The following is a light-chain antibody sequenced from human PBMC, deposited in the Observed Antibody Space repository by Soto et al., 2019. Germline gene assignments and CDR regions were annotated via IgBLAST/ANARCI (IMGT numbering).Light chain of an antibody. J-gene: IGKJ4*01. V-gene: IGKV3-15*01. Sequence: EKAMTQSPAALSVSPGERATLSCRASQSVNSNLAWYQRNTGQAPRLLLYGASTRATGIPARFSGSASGTEFTITISSLQSEDSEVYYCQQYNDWPLTFGGGTKVEIK. CDR3: QQYNDWPLT. CDR1: QSVNSN. CDR2: GAS.